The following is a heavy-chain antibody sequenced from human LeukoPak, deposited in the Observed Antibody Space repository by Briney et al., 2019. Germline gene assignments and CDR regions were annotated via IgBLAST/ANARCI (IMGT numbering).Heavy chain of an antibody. V-gene: IGHV3-11*04. J-gene: IGHJ4*02. Sequence: GGSLRLSCAGSGFTFSDYYMSWIRQAPGKGLEWVSYISSSDTTIYYADSVKGRFTISRDNAKNSLYLQMNTLRADDTAVYYCARADCSSTSCYELDYWGQGTLVTVSS. D-gene: IGHD2-2*01. CDR3: ARADCSSTSCYELDY. CDR1: GFTFSDYY. CDR2: ISSSDTTI.